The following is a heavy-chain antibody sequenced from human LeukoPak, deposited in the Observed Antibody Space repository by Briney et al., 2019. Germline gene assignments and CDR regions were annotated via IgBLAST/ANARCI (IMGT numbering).Heavy chain of an antibody. CDR2: IITYNGNT. Sequence: ASVKLSCKTSGYTFTSYGLSWVRQAPGQGLEWMGCIITYNGNTYYSQKLQGRITMTTDTSTSTAYMELRSLRSDDTAVYYCAKTTVTSEESFYYYMDVWGKGTTVTVSS. CDR1: GYTFTSYG. CDR3: AKTTVTSEESFYYYMDV. D-gene: IGHD4-17*01. V-gene: IGHV1-18*01. J-gene: IGHJ6*03.